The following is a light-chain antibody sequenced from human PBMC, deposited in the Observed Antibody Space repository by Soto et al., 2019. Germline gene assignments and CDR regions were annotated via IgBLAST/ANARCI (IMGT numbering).Light chain of an antibody. CDR1: SSDVGGYNY. CDR3: SSYTSSSTLV. J-gene: IGLJ7*01. CDR2: DVS. Sequence: QSALTHPASVSGSPGQSITISCTGTSSDVGGYNYVSWYQQPPGKAPKLMIYDVSNRPSGVSIRFSGSKSGNTASLTISGLQAEDEADYYCSSYTSSSTLVFGGGTQLTVL. V-gene: IGLV2-14*01.